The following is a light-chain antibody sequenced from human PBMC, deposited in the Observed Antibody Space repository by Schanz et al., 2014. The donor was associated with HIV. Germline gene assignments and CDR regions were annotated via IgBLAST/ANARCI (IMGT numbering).Light chain of an antibody. J-gene: IGLJ1*01. CDR2: GVF. CDR1: NNDIGSYTY. CDR3: CSYTSSITYV. Sequence: QSALTQPASVSGSPGQSITVSCTGTNNDIGSYTYVAWYQQHPGKAPKVVVYGVFDRPSGVSNRFSGSKSGNTASLTISGLQAEDEADYYCCSYTSSITYVFGTGTKLTVL. V-gene: IGLV2-14*03.